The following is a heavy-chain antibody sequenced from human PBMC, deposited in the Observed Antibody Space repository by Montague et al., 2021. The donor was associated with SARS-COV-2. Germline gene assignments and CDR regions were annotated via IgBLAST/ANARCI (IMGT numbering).Heavy chain of an antibody. CDR3: ARGPSDTYYYNGMDV. Sequence: LALVKPTQTLTLTCTLSGLSLSTSGMCMTWIRQPPGKALEWLARIDWDGGKYYNTSLKSRLTISKDTSKNLVVLTMTNMDPVDTATYYCARGPSDTYYYNGMDVWGRGTTVTVSS. CDR1: GLSLSTSGMC. J-gene: IGHJ6*02. CDR2: IDWDGGK. V-gene: IGHV2-70*11.